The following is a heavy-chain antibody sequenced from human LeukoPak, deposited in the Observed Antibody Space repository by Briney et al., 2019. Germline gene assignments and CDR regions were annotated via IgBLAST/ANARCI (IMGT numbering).Heavy chain of an antibody. Sequence: GGSLRLSCAASGFTVSSNYMSWVRQAPGKGLEWVSAISGSGGSTYYADSVKGRFTISRDNSKNTLYLQMNSLRAEDTAVYYCAKDPNSYDSSGYYYANWFDPWGQGILVTVSS. V-gene: IGHV3-23*01. D-gene: IGHD3-22*01. CDR3: AKDPNSYDSSGYYYANWFDP. J-gene: IGHJ5*02. CDR1: GFTVSSNY. CDR2: ISGSGGST.